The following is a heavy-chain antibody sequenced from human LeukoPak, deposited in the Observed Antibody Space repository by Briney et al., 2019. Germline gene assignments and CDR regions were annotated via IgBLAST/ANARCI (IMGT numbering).Heavy chain of an antibody. V-gene: IGHV3-30*02. CDR3: AKLAVVVPAASWFDP. CDR1: GFTFSSYW. Sequence: PGGSLRPSCAASGFTFSSYWMSWVRQAPGKGLEWVAFIRYDGSNKYYADSVKGRFTISRDNSKNTLYLQMNSLRAEDTAVYYCAKLAVVVPAASWFDPWGQGTLVTVSS. CDR2: IRYDGSNK. J-gene: IGHJ5*02. D-gene: IGHD2-2*01.